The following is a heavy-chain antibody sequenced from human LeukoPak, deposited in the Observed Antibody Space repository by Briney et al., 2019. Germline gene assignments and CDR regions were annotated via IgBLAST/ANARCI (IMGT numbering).Heavy chain of an antibody. CDR1: GYTFTSYG. Sequence: ASVKVSCKASGYTFTSYGISWVRQAPGQGLEWMGWISAYNGNTNYAQKLQGRVTMTTDTSTSTAYMELRSLRSDDTAVYYCARDQGPTPAGDFDYWGQGTLVTVSS. D-gene: IGHD1-14*01. V-gene: IGHV1-18*01. CDR2: ISAYNGNT. J-gene: IGHJ4*02. CDR3: ARDQGPTPAGDFDY.